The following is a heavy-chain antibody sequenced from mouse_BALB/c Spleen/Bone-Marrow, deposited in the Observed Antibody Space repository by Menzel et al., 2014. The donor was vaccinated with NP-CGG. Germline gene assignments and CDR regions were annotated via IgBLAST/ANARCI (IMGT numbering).Heavy chain of an antibody. J-gene: IGHJ4*01. CDR2: NNPGRGGT. Sequence: VQLQESGAELVRPGTSVRVSCKASGYAFTNYLIDWVKQGPGQGLEWIGGNNPGRGGTNYNEKFKGKATLTADKSSSTVYMQLSSLTSDDSAVYFCARSIYDGYSEAMDYWGQGTSVTVSS. CDR1: GYAFTNYL. D-gene: IGHD2-3*01. V-gene: IGHV1-54*03. CDR3: ARSIYDGYSEAMDY.